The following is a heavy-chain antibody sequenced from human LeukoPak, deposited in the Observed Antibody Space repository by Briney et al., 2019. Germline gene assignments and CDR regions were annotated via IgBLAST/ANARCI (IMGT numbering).Heavy chain of an antibody. CDR2: IVVGSGNT. CDR3: AAEIYYGSGSYSLYFDY. D-gene: IGHD3-10*01. Sequence: ASVKVSCKASGFTFTSSAVQWVRQARGQRLEWIGWIVVGSGNTNYAQKFQERDTITRDMSTSTAYMELSSLRSEDTAVYYCAAEIYYGSGSYSLYFDYWGQGTLVTVSS. J-gene: IGHJ4*02. CDR1: GFTFTSSA. V-gene: IGHV1-58*01.